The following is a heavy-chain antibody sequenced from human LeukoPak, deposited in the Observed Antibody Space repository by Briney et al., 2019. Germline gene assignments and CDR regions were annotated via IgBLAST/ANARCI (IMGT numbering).Heavy chain of an antibody. CDR3: ARRAIPAAGTFDP. J-gene: IGHJ5*02. Sequence: SETLSLACTVSGDSISSSRNYWAWIRQPPGKGLEWIGSIYYTGSNYNNPSLKGRVTISVDTSKNQFSVTLTSVTAADTAVYYCARRAIPAAGTFDPWGQGTLVTVSS. CDR1: GDSISSSRNY. CDR2: IYYTGSN. V-gene: IGHV4-39*01. D-gene: IGHD6-13*01.